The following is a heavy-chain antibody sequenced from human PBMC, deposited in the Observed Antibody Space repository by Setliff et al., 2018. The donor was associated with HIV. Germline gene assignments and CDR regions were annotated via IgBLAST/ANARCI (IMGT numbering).Heavy chain of an antibody. D-gene: IGHD6-13*01. CDR3: AGSRAAGFDY. V-gene: IGHV3-48*01. CDR2: ISSKRTSI. J-gene: IGHJ4*02. CDR1: GFTFGDFC. Sequence: GGSLRLSCETSGFTFGDFCMNWVRQAPGKGLEWISYISSKRTSIYYADSVKGRFTISRDNDRNSLYLQMNGLRAEDTAVYYCAGSRAAGFDYWGQGTLVTVSS.